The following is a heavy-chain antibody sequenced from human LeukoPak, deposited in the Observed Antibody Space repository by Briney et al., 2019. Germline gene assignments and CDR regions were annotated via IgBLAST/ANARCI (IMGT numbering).Heavy chain of an antibody. V-gene: IGHV3-23*01. CDR2: ISGSGGST. Sequence: GGSLRLSCAASGFTFDSYAMRWVRQAPGKGLEWVSAISGSGGSTYYADSVKGRFTISRDNSKNTLYLQMNSLRAEDTAVYYCARRDGYNNRGYWGQGTLVTVSS. CDR3: ARRDGYNNRGY. D-gene: IGHD5-24*01. J-gene: IGHJ4*02. CDR1: GFTFDSYA.